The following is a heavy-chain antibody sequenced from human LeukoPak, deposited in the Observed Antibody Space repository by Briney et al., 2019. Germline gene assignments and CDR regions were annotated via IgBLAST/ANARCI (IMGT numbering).Heavy chain of an antibody. CDR3: AKTQGYFDF. CDR2: ISGSGGTT. CDR1: GFTFSNYG. Sequence: PGGSLRLSCAASGFTFSNYGMTWARQAPGKGLEWVSGISGSGGTTYDADSVKGRFTVSRDNSKNILYLQMNSLRAEDTAVYFCAKTQGYFDFWGQGTLVTVSS. V-gene: IGHV3-23*01. J-gene: IGHJ4*02.